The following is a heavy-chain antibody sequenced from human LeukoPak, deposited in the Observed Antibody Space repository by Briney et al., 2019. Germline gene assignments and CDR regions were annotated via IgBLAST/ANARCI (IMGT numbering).Heavy chain of an antibody. CDR1: GDSISSNYW. Sequence: PSETLSLTCAVSGDSISSNYWRSWIRPPPEKGLEWIGYIHYSGSTHQNPSLQSRLTMSVDTSKNQFSLKLTSVTAVDTAVYYCARKGSGWYAFDIWGQGTMVTVSS. J-gene: IGHJ3*02. V-gene: IGHV4-28*01. CDR2: IHYSGST. CDR3: ARKGSGWYAFDI. D-gene: IGHD6-19*01.